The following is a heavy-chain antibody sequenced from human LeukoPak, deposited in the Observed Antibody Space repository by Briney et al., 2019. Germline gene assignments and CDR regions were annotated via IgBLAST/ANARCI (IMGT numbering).Heavy chain of an antibody. Sequence: SETLSLTCSVSGVSITSSSYYWGWIRQPPGKGLEWIGSIYYSGSTYYNPSLKSRVTISVDTSKSQFSLKLSSVTAADTAIYYCASRGPSGDFLRGQGTLVTVSS. CDR1: GVSITSSSYY. CDR3: ASRGPSGDFL. J-gene: IGHJ4*02. D-gene: IGHD4-17*01. V-gene: IGHV4-39*01. CDR2: IYYSGST.